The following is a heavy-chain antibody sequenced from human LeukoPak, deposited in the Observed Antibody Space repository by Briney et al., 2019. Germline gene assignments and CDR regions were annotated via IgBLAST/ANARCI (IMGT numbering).Heavy chain of an antibody. CDR3: AKGHYDSSGYYYERDAFDI. Sequence: SGGSLRLSCAGSGFTFSSYAMSWVRQAPGKGLEWVSAISGSGGSTYYADSVKGRFTISRDNSKNTLYLQMNSLRAEDTAVYYCAKGHYDSSGYYYERDAFDIWGQGTMVTVSS. CDR1: GFTFSSYA. D-gene: IGHD3-22*01. V-gene: IGHV3-23*01. CDR2: ISGSGGST. J-gene: IGHJ3*02.